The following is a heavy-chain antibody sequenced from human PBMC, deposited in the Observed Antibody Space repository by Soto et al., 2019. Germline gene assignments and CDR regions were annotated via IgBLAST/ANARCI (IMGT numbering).Heavy chain of an antibody. J-gene: IGHJ5*02. CDR2: IHPHSGAT. D-gene: IGHD2-8*01. CDR3: VREGVGPTYGWFDP. V-gene: IGHV1-2*04. CDR1: GYTFTGNY. Sequence: QVQLVQSGAEVKKPGASVKVSCEATGYTFTGNYLHWVRQAPGQGLEWMGWIHPHSGATKYAQKVQGWVTMTRDTSISTAYLDLSSLKSNDTAVYYCVREGVGPTYGWFDPWGQGTLVTVYS.